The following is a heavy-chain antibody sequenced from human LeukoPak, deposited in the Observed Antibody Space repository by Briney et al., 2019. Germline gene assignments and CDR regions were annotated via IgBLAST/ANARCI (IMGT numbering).Heavy chain of an antibody. J-gene: IGHJ4*02. Sequence: SETLSLTCTVSGGSISSYYWSWIRQPPGKGLEWIGYIYYSGSTNYNPSLKSRVTISVDTSKNQFSLKLSSVTAADTAVYYCARDRYYDYVWGSYRSTPFDYWGQGTLATVSS. CDR1: GGSISSYY. D-gene: IGHD3-16*02. V-gene: IGHV4-59*12. CDR3: ARDRYYDYVWGSYRSTPFDY. CDR2: IYYSGST.